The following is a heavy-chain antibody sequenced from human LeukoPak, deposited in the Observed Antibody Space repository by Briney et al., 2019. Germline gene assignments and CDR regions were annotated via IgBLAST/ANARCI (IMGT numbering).Heavy chain of an antibody. V-gene: IGHV4-59*01. CDR1: GGSISSYY. J-gene: IGHJ4*02. CDR2: IYYSGST. Sequence: PSETLSLTCTVSGGSISSYYWSWIRQPPGEGLEWIGYIYYSGSTNYNPSLKSRVTISVDTSKNQFSLKLSSVTAADTAVYYCARDVAAIDYWGQGTLVTVSS. CDR3: ARDVAAIDY. D-gene: IGHD2-15*01.